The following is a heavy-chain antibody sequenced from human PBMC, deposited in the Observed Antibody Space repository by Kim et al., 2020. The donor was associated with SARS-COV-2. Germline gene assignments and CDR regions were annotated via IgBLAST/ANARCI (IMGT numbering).Heavy chain of an antibody. CDR1: GGSISSYY. CDR3: ARAFEGVVVAAGGYAFDI. D-gene: IGHD2-15*01. J-gene: IGHJ3*02. Sequence: SETLSLTCTVSGGSISSYYWSWIRQPPGKGLEWLWYIYYSGSTNYNPSLKSRVTISVDTSKNQFYLKLSSVTAADTAVYYCARAFEGVVVAAGGYAFDI. V-gene: IGHV4-59*13. CDR2: IYYSGST.